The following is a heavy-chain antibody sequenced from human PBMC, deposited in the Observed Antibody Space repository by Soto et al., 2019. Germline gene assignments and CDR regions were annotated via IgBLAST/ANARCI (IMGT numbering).Heavy chain of an antibody. D-gene: IGHD3-3*01. J-gene: IGHJ6*02. CDR2: ISGSGGST. CDR3: AKNVWGITRCGGMDV. CDR1: GFIFSSYA. V-gene: IGHV3-23*01. Sequence: DVQLLEAGGGLVQPGGSLRLSCSASGFIFSSYAMSWVRQAPGKGLEWVSAISGSGGSTYYADSVKGRFTISRDKSKNTQYLQMTSLSAEDTAVYYCAKNVWGITRCGGMDVWGQGTTVTVYS.